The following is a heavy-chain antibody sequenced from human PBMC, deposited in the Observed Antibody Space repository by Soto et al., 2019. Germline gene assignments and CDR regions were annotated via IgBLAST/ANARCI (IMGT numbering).Heavy chain of an antibody. CDR2: INPYNGNT. CDR1: GYTFNTYG. CDR3: ARGCIAVTTHLCF. J-gene: IGHJ4*02. V-gene: IGHV1-18*01. D-gene: IGHD4-17*01. Sequence: ASVKVSCKASGYTFNTYGITWVRQAPGQGLEWMGWINPYNGNTKFAQKLQDRVTMTTATSTSTAYMELASLRSDDTAVYYCARGCIAVTTHLCFWGQGTLVTVSS.